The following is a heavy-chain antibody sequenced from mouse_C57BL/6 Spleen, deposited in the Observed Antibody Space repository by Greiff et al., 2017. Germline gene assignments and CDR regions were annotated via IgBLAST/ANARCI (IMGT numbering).Heavy chain of an antibody. J-gene: IGHJ4*01. D-gene: IGHD2-2*01. Sequence: VQLQQSGPELVKPGASVKMSCKASGYTFTDYNMHWVKLSHGKSLEWIGYINPNNGGTSYNQKFKGKATLTVNKSSSTAYMELRSLTSEESAVYYCARGMGLRRAKDYWGQGTSGTGSS. CDR1: GYTFTDYN. V-gene: IGHV1-22*01. CDR2: INPNNGGT. CDR3: ARGMGLRRAKDY.